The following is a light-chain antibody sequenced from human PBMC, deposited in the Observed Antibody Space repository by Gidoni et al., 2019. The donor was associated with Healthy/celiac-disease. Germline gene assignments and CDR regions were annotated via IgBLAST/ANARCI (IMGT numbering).Light chain of an antibody. V-gene: IGKV1-5*03. CDR1: QSISSW. CDR2: KAS. Sequence: DIQITHSPSTLSASVVDRVTITCRASQSISSWLAWYQQKSGKAPKLLIYKASSLESGVPSRFSGSGSGTEFTLTISSLQPDDFATYYCQQYNSYRTFGQGTKVKIK. J-gene: IGKJ1*01. CDR3: QQYNSYRT.